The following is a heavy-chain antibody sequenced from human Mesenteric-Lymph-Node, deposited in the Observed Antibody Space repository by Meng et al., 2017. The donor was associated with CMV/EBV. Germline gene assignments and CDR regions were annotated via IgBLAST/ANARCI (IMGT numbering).Heavy chain of an antibody. D-gene: IGHD3-9*01. V-gene: IGHV3-15*01. CDR2: IKSKTDGGTT. CDR3: TANSNSYYDILTGYYIPRVNFDY. J-gene: IGHJ4*02. Sequence: SWVRQAPGKGLEWVGRIKSKTDGGTTGYAAPVKGRFTISRDDSKNTLYLQMNSLKTEDTAVYYFTANSNSYYDILTGYYIPRVNFDYWGQGTLVTVSS.